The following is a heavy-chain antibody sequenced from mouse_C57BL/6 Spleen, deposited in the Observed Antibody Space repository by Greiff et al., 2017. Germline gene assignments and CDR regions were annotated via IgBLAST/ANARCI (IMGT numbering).Heavy chain of an antibody. CDR3: ACNGNYTAY. CDR2: IDPGNGDT. D-gene: IGHD2-1*01. J-gene: IGHJ3*01. V-gene: IGHV14-4*01. Sequence: EVQLQQSGAELVRPGASVKLSCTASGFNIKDDYMHWVKQRPEQGLEWIGWIDPGNGDTEYASKFQGKATITADTASNTAYLQLSSLTSEDTAVYYCACNGNYTAYWGQGTLVTVSA. CDR1: GFNIKDDY.